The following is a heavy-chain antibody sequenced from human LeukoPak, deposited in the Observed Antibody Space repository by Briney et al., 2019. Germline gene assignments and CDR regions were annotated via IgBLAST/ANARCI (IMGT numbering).Heavy chain of an antibody. V-gene: IGHV4-34*01. CDR2: TKHSEST. Sequence: SETLSLTCAVYGGSFSDYYWSWIRQSPGKGLEWIGEIKSTGTTNWIGETKHSESTNYNPSLKSRVTISADTSKNQFSLKLTSVTAAHTAVYYCARVIGSDTRDYYLGYWGQGTLVTVYS. D-gene: IGHD2-2*01. J-gene: IGHJ4*02. CDR1: GGSFSDYY. CDR3: ARVIGSDTRDYYLGY.